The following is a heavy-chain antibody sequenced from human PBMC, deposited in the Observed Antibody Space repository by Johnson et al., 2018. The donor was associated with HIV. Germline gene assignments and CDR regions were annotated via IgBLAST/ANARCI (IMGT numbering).Heavy chain of an antibody. CDR3: ARDRVAARDAFDI. CDR1: GFTFSNHA. D-gene: IGHD6-6*01. V-gene: IGHV3-30*04. CDR2: ISYDGSYK. Sequence: QVQLVESGGGLVKPGGSLRLSCAASGFTFSNHALHWVRQAPGKGLEWVAVISYDGSYKYYADSVKGRLTISRDNSKNTLYLQMNSLRAEDTAVYYCARDRVAARDAFDIWGQGTMVTVSS. J-gene: IGHJ3*02.